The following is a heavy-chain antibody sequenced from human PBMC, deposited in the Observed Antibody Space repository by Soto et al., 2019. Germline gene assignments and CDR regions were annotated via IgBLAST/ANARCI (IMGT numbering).Heavy chain of an antibody. CDR1: GFVFSSFW. J-gene: IGHJ4*02. CDR2: IKQDGSET. V-gene: IGHV3-7*01. Sequence: GGSLRLSCATSGFVFSSFWLSWVRQAPGKGLEWVANIKQDGSETYYVDSVRGRFTISRDNAKKSLYLQMNRLRAEDTAVYYCARDPVSDSSSWFFDYWGQGTLVTVSS. CDR3: ARDPVSDSSSWFFDY. D-gene: IGHD6-13*01.